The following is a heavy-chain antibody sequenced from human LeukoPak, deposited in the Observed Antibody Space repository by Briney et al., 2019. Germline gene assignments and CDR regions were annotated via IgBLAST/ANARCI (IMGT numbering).Heavy chain of an antibody. CDR2: ISSSGSSI. D-gene: IGHD5-12*01. CDR1: GFTFGDCY. CDR3: ARDGPSGYNSYLY. V-gene: IGHV3-11*04. J-gene: IGHJ4*02. Sequence: GGSLRLSCAASGFTFGDCYMSWIRQAPGKGLEWVSYISSSGSSIYYADSVKGRFTISRDNAENSLYLQMNSLRVDDTAVYFCARDGPSGYNSYLYWGQGTLVTVSS.